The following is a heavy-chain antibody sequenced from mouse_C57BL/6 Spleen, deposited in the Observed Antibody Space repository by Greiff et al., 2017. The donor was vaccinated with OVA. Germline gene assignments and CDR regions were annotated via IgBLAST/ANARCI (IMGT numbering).Heavy chain of an antibody. Sequence: QVQLQQSGPELVKPGASVKISCKASGYAFSSSWMNWVKQRPGKGLEWIGRIYPGDGDPNYNGKFKGKATLTADKSSSTAYMQLSSLTSEDSAVYFCASKDLYWGQGTTLTVSS. CDR3: ASKDLY. J-gene: IGHJ2*01. CDR2: IYPGDGDP. CDR1: GYAFSSSW. V-gene: IGHV1-82*01.